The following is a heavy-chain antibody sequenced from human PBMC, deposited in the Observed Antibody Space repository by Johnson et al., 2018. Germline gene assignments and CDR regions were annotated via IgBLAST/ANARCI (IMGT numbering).Heavy chain of an antibody. CDR1: GFTFSSYG. J-gene: IGHJ6*03. CDR2: ISYDGSNK. Sequence: QVQLVQSGGGVVQPGRSLRLSCAASGFTFSSYGMHWVRQAPGKGLEWVAVISYDGSNKYYGDSVKGRFTISRDNSKNTRYLQMNSLRAEDTAVYYCAKEGSTSIYYYYYMDVWGKGTTVTVAS. CDR3: AKEGSTSIYYYYYMDV. V-gene: IGHV3-30*18. D-gene: IGHD1-26*01.